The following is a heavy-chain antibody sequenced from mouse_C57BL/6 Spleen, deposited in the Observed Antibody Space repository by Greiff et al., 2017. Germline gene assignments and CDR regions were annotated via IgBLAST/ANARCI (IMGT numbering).Heavy chain of an antibody. D-gene: IGHD1-1*01. J-gene: IGHJ4*01. V-gene: IGHV3-1*01. CDR3: ARERRYYGSMDY. CDR1: GYSITSGYD. Sequence: EVKLQESGPGMVKPSQSLSLTCTVTGYSITSGYDWHWIRHFPGNKLEWMGYISYSGSTNYNPSLKSRISITHDTSKNHFFLKLNSVTTEDTATYYCARERRYYGSMDYWGQGTSVTVSS. CDR2: ISYSGST.